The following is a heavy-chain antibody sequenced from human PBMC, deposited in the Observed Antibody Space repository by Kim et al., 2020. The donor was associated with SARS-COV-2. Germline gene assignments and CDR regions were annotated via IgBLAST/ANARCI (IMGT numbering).Heavy chain of an antibody. D-gene: IGHD5-18*01. CDR2: IIPIFGTA. CDR3: AIFAADTAMVTGDY. V-gene: IGHV1-69*13. J-gene: IGHJ4*02. CDR1: GGTFSSYA. Sequence: SVKVSCKASGGTFSSYAISWVRQAPGQGLEWMGGIIPIFGTANYAQKFQGRVTITADESTSTAYMELSSLRSEDTAVYYCAIFAADTAMVTGDYWGQGAMVTVSS.